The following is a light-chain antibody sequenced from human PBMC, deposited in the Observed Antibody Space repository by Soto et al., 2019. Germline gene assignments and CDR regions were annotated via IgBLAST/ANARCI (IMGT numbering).Light chain of an antibody. CDR1: SGSVSTNYY. V-gene: IGLV8-61*01. CDR3: VLYMGSGIGV. CDR2: STN. Sequence: QTVVTQEPSFSVSPGGTVTLTCGLSSGSVSTNYYPSWYQQTPGQAPRTLIYSTNTRSSGVPDRFSGSILGNKAALTITGAQADDESDYYCVLYMGSGIGVFGLGTKLTVL. J-gene: IGLJ3*02.